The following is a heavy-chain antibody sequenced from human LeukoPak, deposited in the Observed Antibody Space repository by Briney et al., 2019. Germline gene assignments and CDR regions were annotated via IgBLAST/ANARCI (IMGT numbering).Heavy chain of an antibody. CDR1: GGTFSSYA. V-gene: IGHV1-69*05. CDR2: IIPIFGTA. J-gene: IGHJ4*02. Sequence: SVKVSCKASGGTFSSYAISWVRQAPGQGREWMGRIIPIFGTANYAQKFQGRVTITTDESTSTAYMELSSLRSEDTAVYYCARVADRWEPFDYWGQGTLVTVSS. D-gene: IGHD4-23*01. CDR3: ARVADRWEPFDY.